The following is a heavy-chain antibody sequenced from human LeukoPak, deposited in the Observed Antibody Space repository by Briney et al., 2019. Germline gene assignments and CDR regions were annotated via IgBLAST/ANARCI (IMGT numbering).Heavy chain of an antibody. CDR3: AKDMRGFSHYFDY. Sequence: GGSLRLSCAASGFTFSTYGMHWVRQPPNKGLEWVAVIWYDGDNKYYADSVKGRSTISRDNSKNTLYLQMNSLRAEDTAVYYCAKDMRGFSHYFDYWGQGTLVTVSS. V-gene: IGHV3-30*02. CDR2: IWYDGDNK. J-gene: IGHJ4*02. D-gene: IGHD3-10*01. CDR1: GFTFSTYG.